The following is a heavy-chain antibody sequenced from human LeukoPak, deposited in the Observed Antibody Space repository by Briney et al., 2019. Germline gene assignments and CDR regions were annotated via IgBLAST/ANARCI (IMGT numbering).Heavy chain of an antibody. J-gene: IGHJ4*02. CDR3: ARDHHYDYVWGSYRSDY. CDR1: GGSFSGYY. D-gene: IGHD3-16*02. CDR2: INHSGST. Sequence: SETLSLTCAVYGGSFSGYYWSWIRQPPGKGLEWIGEINHSGSTNYNPSLKSRVTISVDTSKNQFSLKLISVTAADTAVYYCARDHHYDYVWGSYRSDYWGQGTLVTVSS. V-gene: IGHV4-34*01.